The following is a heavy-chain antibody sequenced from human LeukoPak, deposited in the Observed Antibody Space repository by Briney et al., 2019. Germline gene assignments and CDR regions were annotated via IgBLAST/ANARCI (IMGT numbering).Heavy chain of an antibody. CDR3: ATAKYYDYVWGSYRYYFDY. CDR1: GYTLTELS. V-gene: IGHV1-24*01. D-gene: IGHD3-16*02. CDR2: FDPEDGET. Sequence: ASVKVSCKVSGYTLTELSMHWVRQAPGKGLEWMGGFDPEDGETIYAQKFQGRVTMTEDTSTDTAYMELSSLRSEDTAVYYCATAKYYDYVWGSYRYYFDYWGQGTLVTVSS. J-gene: IGHJ4*02.